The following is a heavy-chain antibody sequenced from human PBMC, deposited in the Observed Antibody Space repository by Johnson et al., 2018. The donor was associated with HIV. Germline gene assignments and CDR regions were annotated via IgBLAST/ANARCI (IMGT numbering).Heavy chain of an antibody. CDR2: ISYDGSNK. CDR3: AKDVSVVTPSGSFDI. Sequence: QMQLVESGGGVVQPGRSLRLSCAASGFTFSSYAMHWVRQAPGKGLEWVAVISYDGSNKYYADSVKGRVTISRDDSKNTLYLRLNSLRPEDSAVYYCAKDVSVVTPSGSFDIWGQGTRVTVSS. V-gene: IGHV3-30*04. J-gene: IGHJ3*02. CDR1: GFTFSSYA. D-gene: IGHD4-23*01.